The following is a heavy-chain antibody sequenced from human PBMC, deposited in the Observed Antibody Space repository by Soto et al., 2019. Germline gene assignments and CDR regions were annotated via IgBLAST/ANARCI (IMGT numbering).Heavy chain of an antibody. CDR1: GIIFSSYW. D-gene: IGHD5-12*01. Sequence: AAQRLSWASCGIIFSSYWMHWVRQPLGKGLVWVSRINSDGSSTSYADSVKGRFTISRDNAKNTLYLQMNSLRAEDTAVYYCARPIVATALDGMDVWGQGTTVTVSS. CDR3: ARPIVATALDGMDV. V-gene: IGHV3-74*01. CDR2: INSDGSST. J-gene: IGHJ6*02.